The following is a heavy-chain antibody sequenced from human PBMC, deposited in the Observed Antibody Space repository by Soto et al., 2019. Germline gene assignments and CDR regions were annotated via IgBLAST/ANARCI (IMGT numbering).Heavy chain of an antibody. Sequence: QVQLVESGGGVVQPGGSLRLSCAASGFTFSSYGMHWVRQAPGKGLEWVAVISYDGSKKYYADSVKGRFTISRDNSKNTLYLQMNSLRAEDTAVYYCAKEVAGYGMDVWGQGTTVTVSS. CDR1: GFTFSSYG. J-gene: IGHJ6*02. CDR3: AKEVAGYGMDV. V-gene: IGHV3-30*18. CDR2: ISYDGSKK.